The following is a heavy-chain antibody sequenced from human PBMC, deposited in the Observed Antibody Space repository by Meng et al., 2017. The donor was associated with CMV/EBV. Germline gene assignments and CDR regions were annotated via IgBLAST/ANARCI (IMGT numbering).Heavy chain of an antibody. CDR1: GGSISSSNW. D-gene: IGHD2-2*01. CDR3: ARDGDIVVVKNGMDV. CDR2: IYHSGST. Sequence: GSLRLSCAVSGGSISSSNWWSWVRQPPGKGLEWIGEIYHSGSTNYNPSLKSRVTISVDKSKNQFSLKLSSVTAADTAVYYCARDGDIVVVKNGMDVWGQGTTVTVSS. J-gene: IGHJ6*02. V-gene: IGHV4-4*02.